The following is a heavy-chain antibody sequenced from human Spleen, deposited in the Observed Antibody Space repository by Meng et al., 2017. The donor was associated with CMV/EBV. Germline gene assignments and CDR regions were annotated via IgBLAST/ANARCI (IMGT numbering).Heavy chain of an antibody. J-gene: IGHJ6*02. CDR3: ARVSLTIFYGMDV. D-gene: IGHD3-3*01. V-gene: IGHV3-30*02. CDR1: VFTFSNYG. CDR2: IRFDGNEK. Sequence: GESLKISCAASVFTFSNYGMHWVRQAPGKGLDWVAFIRFDGNEKYYADSVKGRFTISRDNSKNTLYLQMNSLRAEDTAVYYCARVSLTIFYGMDVWGQGTTVTVSS.